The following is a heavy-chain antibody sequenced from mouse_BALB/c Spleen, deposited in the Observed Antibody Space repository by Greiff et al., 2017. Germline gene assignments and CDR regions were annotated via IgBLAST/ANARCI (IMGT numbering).Heavy chain of an antibody. J-gene: IGHJ3*01. V-gene: IGHV5-12-2*01. CDR1: GFTFSSYT. D-gene: IGHD1-1*02. Sequence: DVKLVESGGGLVQPGGSLKLSCAASGFTFSSYTMSWVRQTPEKRLEWVAYISNGGGSTYYPDTVKGRFTISRDNAKNTLYLQMSSLKSEDTAMYYCARQNNYAWFAYWGQGTLVTVSA. CDR3: ARQNNYAWFAY. CDR2: ISNGGGST.